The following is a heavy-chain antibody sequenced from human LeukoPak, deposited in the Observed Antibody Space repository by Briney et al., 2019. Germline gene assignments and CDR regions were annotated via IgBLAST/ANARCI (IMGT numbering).Heavy chain of an antibody. V-gene: IGHV1-18*01. CDR3: ARDYDYVWGSYRYSNDAFDI. Sequence: ASVKVSCKASGYTFTNYGISWVRQAPGQGLEWMGWISAYNGNTNYAQKLQGRVTMTTDTSTSTAYMELRSLRSDDTAVYYCARDYDYVWGSYRYSNDAFDIWGQGTMVTVSS. D-gene: IGHD3-16*02. CDR1: GYTFTNYG. J-gene: IGHJ3*02. CDR2: ISAYNGNT.